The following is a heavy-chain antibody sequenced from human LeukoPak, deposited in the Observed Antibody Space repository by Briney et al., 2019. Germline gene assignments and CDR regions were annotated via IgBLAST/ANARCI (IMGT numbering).Heavy chain of an antibody. Sequence: PGGSLRLSCAASGFTFSNYNMNWVRHVPGKGLERVSYISSSSSAIYYTHSVRGRFTISRDNAKASLYLQMNSLRDEDTAVYYCARDRYCGGDCSDAFDIWGRGTTVTVSS. V-gene: IGHV3-48*02. J-gene: IGHJ3*02. CDR2: ISSSSSAI. CDR3: ARDRYCGGDCSDAFDI. CDR1: GFTFSNYN. D-gene: IGHD2-21*02.